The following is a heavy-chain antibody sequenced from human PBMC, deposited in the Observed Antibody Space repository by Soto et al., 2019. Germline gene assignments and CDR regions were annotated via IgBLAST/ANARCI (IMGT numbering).Heavy chain of an antibody. V-gene: IGHV1-46*01. J-gene: IGHJ6*02. CDR1: GYTFTSYY. D-gene: IGHD3-9*01. CDR3: ARDRAIYYDILTGQTWDGTDV. CDR2: INPSGGST. Sequence: ASVKVSCKASGYTFTSYYMHWVRQAPGQGLEWMGIINPSGGSTSYAQKFQGRVTMTRDTSTSTVYMELSSLRSEDTAVYYCARDRAIYYDILTGQTWDGTDVWGQGTTVTVSS.